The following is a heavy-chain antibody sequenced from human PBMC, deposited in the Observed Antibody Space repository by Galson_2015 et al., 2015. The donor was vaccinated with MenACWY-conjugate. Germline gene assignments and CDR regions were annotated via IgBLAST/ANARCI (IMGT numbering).Heavy chain of an antibody. V-gene: IGHV3-21*01. Sequence: SLRLSCAASGFTSSSYTMSWVRQAPGKGLEWVSSITSSSSYIYFADSVKGRFTISRDNAKNSLYLQMNSLRAEDTAVYYCARDLEVGATGEFGYWGQGTLVTVSS. CDR2: ITSSSSYI. J-gene: IGHJ4*02. CDR1: GFTSSSYT. D-gene: IGHD4/OR15-4a*01. CDR3: ARDLEVGATGEFGY.